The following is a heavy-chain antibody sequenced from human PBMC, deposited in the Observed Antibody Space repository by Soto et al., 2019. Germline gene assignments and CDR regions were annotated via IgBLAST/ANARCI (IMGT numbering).Heavy chain of an antibody. J-gene: IGHJ4*02. CDR2: INHSGST. D-gene: IGHD6-6*01. CDR3: ARDGHSSSSGIDY. V-gene: IGHV4-34*01. Sequence: PSETLSLTCAVYGGSFSGYYWSWIRQPPGKGLEWIGEINHSGSTNYNPSLKSRVTISVDTSKNQFSLKLSSVTAADTAVYYCARDGHSSSSGIDYWGQGNLVTVSS. CDR1: GGSFSGYY.